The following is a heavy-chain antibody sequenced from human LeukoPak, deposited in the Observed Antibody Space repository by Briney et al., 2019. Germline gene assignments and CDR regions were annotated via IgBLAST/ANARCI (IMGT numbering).Heavy chain of an antibody. J-gene: IGHJ5*01. CDR1: GFIFSNYA. CDR3: AKDLGYTSGXXDX. CDR2: ISGSGGST. V-gene: IGHV3-23*01. D-gene: IGHD6-19*01. Sequence: GSLRLSCAASGFIFSNYAMSWVRQAPGKGLEWVSGISGSGGSTYYADSVKGRFTISRDNSKNTLYLQMNSLRAEDTAVYYCAKDLGYTSGXXDXWGXXXXVT.